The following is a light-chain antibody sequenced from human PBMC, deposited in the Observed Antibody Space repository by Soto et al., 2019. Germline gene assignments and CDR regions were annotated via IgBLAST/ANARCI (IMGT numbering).Light chain of an antibody. V-gene: IGKV3-20*01. CDR2: GAS. CDR3: QQYGGSPPVT. J-gene: IGKJ2*01. Sequence: EIVLTQSPGTLSLSPGERATLSCRASQSVRSRYLAWYQQKPGQAPRLLTYGASSRATGIPDRFSGSGSGTDFTLTITRLEPEDFAVYYCQQYGGSPPVTFGQGTKLEIK. CDR1: QSVRSRY.